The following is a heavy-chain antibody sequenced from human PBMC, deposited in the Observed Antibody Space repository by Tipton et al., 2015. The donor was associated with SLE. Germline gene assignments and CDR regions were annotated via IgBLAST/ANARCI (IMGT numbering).Heavy chain of an antibody. Sequence: QLVQSGSELKKPGASVKVSCKASGYTFTNYAMNWVRQAPGQGLEWMGWINTNTGNPTYAQGFTGRFVFSLDTSVSTAYLQISSLKTEDTAIYHCAKGNDYSSYYYYYGMDVWGRGTTVTVSS. CDR2: INTNTGNP. J-gene: IGHJ6*02. CDR1: GYTFTNYA. CDR3: AKGNDYSSYYYYYGMDV. D-gene: IGHD4-11*01. V-gene: IGHV7-4-1*02.